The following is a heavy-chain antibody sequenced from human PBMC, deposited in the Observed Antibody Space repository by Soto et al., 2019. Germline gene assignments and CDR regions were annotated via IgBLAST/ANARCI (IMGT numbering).Heavy chain of an antibody. CDR1: GGIFSSYA. CDR2: IIPIFGTA. V-gene: IGHV1-69*01. Sequence: QEQLVQSVAEVKKPGSSVKVYCKASGGIFSSYAISCVRQAPGQGLEWMGGIIPIFGTANYAPKFQGIVTITADESTNTAYMGLRSLKSEDTAIYYCSRGGSGYVWFNEFWGQGTLVTVS. D-gene: IGHD3-22*01. J-gene: IGHJ4*02. CDR3: SRGGSGYVWFNEF.